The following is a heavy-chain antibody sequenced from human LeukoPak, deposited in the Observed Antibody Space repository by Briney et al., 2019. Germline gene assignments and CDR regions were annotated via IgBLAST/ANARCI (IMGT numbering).Heavy chain of an antibody. J-gene: IGHJ4*02. V-gene: IGHV1-18*01. D-gene: IGHD3-22*01. CDR2: ISAYNGNT. Sequence: ASVKVSCKASGYTFTSYGISWVRQAPGQGLEWMGWISAYNGNTNYAQKLQGRVTMTTDTSTSTAYMELSSLRSEDTAVYYCARVSVYYDSSGYSLDYWGQGTLVTVSS. CDR3: ARVSVYYDSSGYSLDY. CDR1: GYTFTSYG.